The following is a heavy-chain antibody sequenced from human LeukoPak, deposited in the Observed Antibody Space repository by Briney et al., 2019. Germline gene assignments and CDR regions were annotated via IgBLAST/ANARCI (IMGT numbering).Heavy chain of an antibody. CDR2: INPNCGGT. CDR1: GYTFTGYY. D-gene: IGHD3-9*01. V-gene: IGHV1-2*02. CDR3: ARGLVVRYFDWLLTPASGGYYYYMDV. J-gene: IGHJ6*03. Sequence: ASVKVSCKASGYTFTGYYMHWVRQAPGQGLEWMGWINPNCGGTNYAQKFQGRVTMTRDTSISTAYMELSRLRSDDTAVYYCARGLVVRYFDWLLTPASGGYYYYMDVWGKGTTVTISS.